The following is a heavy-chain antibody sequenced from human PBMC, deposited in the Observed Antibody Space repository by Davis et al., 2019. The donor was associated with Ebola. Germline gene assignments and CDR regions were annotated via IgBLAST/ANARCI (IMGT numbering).Heavy chain of an antibody. J-gene: IGHJ4*02. Sequence: PGGSLRLSCAASGLTFSIYWMSWVRQAPGKGLEWVANIKQDGSEKYYVDSVKGRFTISRDNAKNSLYLQMNSLRAEDTAVYYCTALPHTIFGVVITLDYWGQGTLVTVSS. D-gene: IGHD3-3*01. CDR1: GLTFSIYW. CDR2: IKQDGSEK. V-gene: IGHV3-7*03. CDR3: TALPHTIFGVVITLDY.